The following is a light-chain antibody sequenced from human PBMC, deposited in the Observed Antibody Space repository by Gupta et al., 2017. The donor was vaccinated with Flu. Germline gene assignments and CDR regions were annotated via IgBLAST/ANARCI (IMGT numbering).Light chain of an antibody. CDR1: KLGEEN. Sequence: SSELTQPPSVSVSPGQTASVTCSGHKLGEENVSWYQKKPGQSPILVVYQDDRRPSGVPERFSGSSTGDTVTLTISEAEEADESDYYCQAWNSNVVAVFGGGTKLTVL. J-gene: IGLJ2*01. CDR3: QAWNSNVVAV. CDR2: QDD. V-gene: IGLV3-1*01.